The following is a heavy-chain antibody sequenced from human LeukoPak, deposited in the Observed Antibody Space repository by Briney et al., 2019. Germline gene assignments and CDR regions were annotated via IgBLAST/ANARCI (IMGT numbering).Heavy chain of an antibody. V-gene: IGHV1-69*13. D-gene: IGHD1-1*01. J-gene: IGHJ5*02. CDR2: IIPIFGTA. CDR1: GGTFSSYA. Sequence: SVKVSCKASGGTFSSYAISWVRQAPGQGLEWMGGIIPIFGTANYAQKFQGRVTITADESTSTAYMELSSLRSEDTAVYYCARDVPGSIGTTARFDPWGQGTLVIVSS. CDR3: ARDVPGSIGTTARFDP.